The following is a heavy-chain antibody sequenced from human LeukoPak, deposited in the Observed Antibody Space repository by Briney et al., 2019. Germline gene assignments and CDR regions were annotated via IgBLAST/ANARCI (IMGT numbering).Heavy chain of an antibody. CDR3: AKVGPIWFGEPTFDY. Sequence: GASVKDSCKASGYTFINYGISWVRQAPGQGLEWMGWISAYSGDTNYTQKVQGRLTMTTDTSTSTAYMELRNLRSDDTAVYYCAKVGPIWFGEPTFDYWGQGTLVTVSS. CDR2: ISAYSGDT. V-gene: IGHV1-18*01. J-gene: IGHJ4*02. D-gene: IGHD3-10*01. CDR1: GYTFINYG.